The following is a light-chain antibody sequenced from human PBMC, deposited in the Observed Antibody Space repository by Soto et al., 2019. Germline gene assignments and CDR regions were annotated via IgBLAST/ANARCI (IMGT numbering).Light chain of an antibody. J-gene: IGLJ3*02. Sequence: QSVLTQPPSVSGAPGQRVTISCTGSSSNIGGGYDVHWYQHLPGAVPKLLIYGDTNRPSGVPDRFSASKSGTSASLAITGLQAEDEADYYCQSYDSSLRGVVFGGGTKVTVL. CDR3: QSYDSSLRGVV. CDR2: GDT. CDR1: SSNIGGGYD. V-gene: IGLV1-40*01.